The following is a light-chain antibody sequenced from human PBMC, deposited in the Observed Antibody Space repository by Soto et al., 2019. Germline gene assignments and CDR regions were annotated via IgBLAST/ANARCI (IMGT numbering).Light chain of an antibody. CDR2: DSS. J-gene: IGKJ2*01. CDR3: QQTFHSPRT. Sequence: EIVLTQSPGTLSLSPGETNSLSCWASQSIISNFLAWYQQRRGQPPRLLIYDSSSRASGIPARFTGSGSGTAFTLTISRVEPEDSAVYYCQQTFHSPRTFGQGTRLEI. CDR1: QSIISNF. V-gene: IGKV3-20*01.